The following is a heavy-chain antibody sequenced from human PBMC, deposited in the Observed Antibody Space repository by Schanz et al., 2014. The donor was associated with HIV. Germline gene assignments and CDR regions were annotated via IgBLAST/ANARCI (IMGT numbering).Heavy chain of an antibody. CDR3: AKGEGQVSGSAQGEFDH. J-gene: IGHJ4*02. Sequence: EVQLLESGGGLVQPGGSLRLSCAASGFTFSRYAMSWVRQAPGKGLEWVSAIIGDGGGSDIITFYADSVKGRFTISRDNSKNTLYLHLTSRRGEDTAVYYCAKGEGQVSGSAQGEFDHGGQGTVVTVSS. CDR2: IIGDGGGSDIIT. V-gene: IGHV3-23*01. CDR1: GFTFSRYA. D-gene: IGHD3-10*01.